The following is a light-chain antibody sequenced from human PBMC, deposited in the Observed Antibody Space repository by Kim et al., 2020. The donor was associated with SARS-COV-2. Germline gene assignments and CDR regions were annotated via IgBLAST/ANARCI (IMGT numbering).Light chain of an antibody. CDR2: DAS. CDR1: QSVSSY. V-gene: IGKV3-11*01. CDR3: QQCSNWLGVS. J-gene: IGKJ3*01. Sequence: EIVLTQSPATLSLSPGERATLSCRASQSVSSYLAWYQQKPGQAPRLLIYDASNRATGIPARFSGSGSGTDFTLTISSLGPEDFAVYYWQQCSNWLGVSIGPRTKVDI.